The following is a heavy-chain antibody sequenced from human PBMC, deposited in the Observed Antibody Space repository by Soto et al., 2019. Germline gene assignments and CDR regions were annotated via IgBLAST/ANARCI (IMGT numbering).Heavy chain of an antibody. CDR2: IYYSGST. Sequence: SETLSLTCTVSDGSISSSSYYWGWIRQPPGKGLEWIGSIYYSGSTYYNPPLKSRVTISVDTSKNQFSLKLSSVTAADTAVYYCARHTPAISISDHWGQGTLVTVSS. CDR1: DGSISSSSYY. J-gene: IGHJ4*02. D-gene: IGHD2-15*01. CDR3: ARHTPAISISDH. V-gene: IGHV4-39*01.